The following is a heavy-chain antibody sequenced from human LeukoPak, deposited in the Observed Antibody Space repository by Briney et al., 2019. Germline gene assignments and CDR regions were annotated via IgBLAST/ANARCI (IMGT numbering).Heavy chain of an antibody. J-gene: IGHJ4*02. Sequence: GGSLRLSCTASGFTVSSNYMSWVRQAPGTGLEWVSDIYNGGSTYYTHSVKGRVTISGDKSKNPLYLQMNSLRAEDTAVYYCARDRYDSCGYDSWGQGTLVTVSS. V-gene: IGHV3-66*01. CDR2: IYNGGST. CDR3: ARDRYDSCGYDS. D-gene: IGHD3-22*01. CDR1: GFTVSSNY.